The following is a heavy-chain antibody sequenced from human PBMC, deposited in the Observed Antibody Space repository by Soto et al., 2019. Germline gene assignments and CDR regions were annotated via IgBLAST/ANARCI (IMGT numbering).Heavy chain of an antibody. J-gene: IGHJ6*02. D-gene: IGHD2-15*01. CDR3: AREKEYCSGGSCRIYGMDV. CDR1: GGSISSGGYY. V-gene: IGHV4-31*03. CDR2: IYYSGST. Sequence: SETLSLTCTVSGGSISSGGYYWSWIRQHPGKGLEWIEYIYYSGSTYYNPSLKRRVTISVDTSKNQFSLKLSSVTAADTAVYYCAREKEYCSGGSCRIYGMDVWGQGTLVTVSS.